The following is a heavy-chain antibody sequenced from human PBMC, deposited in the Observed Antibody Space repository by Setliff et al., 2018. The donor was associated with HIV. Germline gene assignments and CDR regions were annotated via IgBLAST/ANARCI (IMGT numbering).Heavy chain of an antibody. D-gene: IGHD2-2*02. V-gene: IGHV1-18*04. CDR1: GYTFTDNY. Sequence: ASVKVSCKASGYTFTDNYIHWVRQAPGQGLEWMGWISAYNGNTNYAQKLQGRVTMTTDTSTSTAYMGLRSLRSDDTAVYYCARDPGALYHPDYWGQGTLVTVSS. CDR2: ISAYNGNT. CDR3: ARDPGALYHPDY. J-gene: IGHJ4*02.